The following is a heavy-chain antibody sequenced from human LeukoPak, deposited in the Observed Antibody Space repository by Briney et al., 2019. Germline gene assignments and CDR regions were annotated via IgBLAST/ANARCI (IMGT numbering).Heavy chain of an antibody. Sequence: ASVKVSCKASGYTFTGYYMHWVRQAPGQGLEWMGWINPNSGGTNYAQKFQGRVTMTRDTSISTAYMELSRLRSDDTAVYYCALSDIVLMVYAMGAFDIWGQGTMVTVSS. CDR2: INPNSGGT. J-gene: IGHJ3*02. CDR3: ALSDIVLMVYAMGAFDI. CDR1: GYTFTGYY. D-gene: IGHD2-8*01. V-gene: IGHV1-2*02.